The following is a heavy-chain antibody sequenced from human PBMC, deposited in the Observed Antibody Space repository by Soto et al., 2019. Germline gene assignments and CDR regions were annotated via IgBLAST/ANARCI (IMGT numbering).Heavy chain of an antibody. CDR3: ARGYCSGGSCYTGWFDP. CDR1: GYTFTSYG. V-gene: IGHV1-18*01. J-gene: IGHJ5*02. D-gene: IGHD2-15*01. Sequence: QVQLVQSGAEVKKPGASVRVSCKASGYTFTSYGISWVRQAPGQGLEWMGWISGYNGNTNYAQKRQGRVTMTKDPSTSTANMELRSLRSDDTAVYYCARGYCSGGSCYTGWFDPWGQGTLVTVSS. CDR2: ISGYNGNT.